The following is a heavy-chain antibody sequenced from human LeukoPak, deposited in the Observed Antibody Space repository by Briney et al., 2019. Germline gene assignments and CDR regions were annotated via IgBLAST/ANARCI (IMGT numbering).Heavy chain of an antibody. Sequence: SETLSLTCAVSGGSISSSNWWSWVRQPPGKGLEWIGEIYHSGSTNYNPSLKSRVTISVDTSKNQFSLKLSSVTAADTAVYYCARGLSDTAMVFYFDYWGQGTLVTVSS. CDR1: GGSISSSNW. D-gene: IGHD5-18*01. V-gene: IGHV4-4*02. CDR2: IYHSGST. J-gene: IGHJ4*02. CDR3: ARGLSDTAMVFYFDY.